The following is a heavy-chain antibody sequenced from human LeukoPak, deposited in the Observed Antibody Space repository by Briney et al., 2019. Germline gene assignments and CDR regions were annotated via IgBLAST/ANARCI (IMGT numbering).Heavy chain of an antibody. CDR3: ARFRVVVAANGMDV. D-gene: IGHD2-15*01. J-gene: IGHJ6*02. Sequence: PSETLSLTCAVYGGSFSGYYWSWIRQPPGKGLEWIGEINHSGSTNYNPSLKSRVTISVDTSKNQFSLKLSSVTAADTAVYYCARFRVVVAANGMDVWGQGTTVTVSS. CDR2: INHSGST. V-gene: IGHV4-34*01. CDR1: GGSFSGYY.